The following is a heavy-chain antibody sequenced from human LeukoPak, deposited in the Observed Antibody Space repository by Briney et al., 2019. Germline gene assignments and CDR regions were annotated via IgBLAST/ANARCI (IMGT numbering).Heavy chain of an antibody. D-gene: IGHD3-22*01. Sequence: PSETLSLTCAVSGGSISSGGYSWSWIRQPPGKGLDWIGYIHYSGSTYYNPSLKSRVSISVDTSKNQFSLNLSSVTAADTAVYYCTRGPIAYYYMDVWGKGTTVTISS. CDR2: IHYSGST. J-gene: IGHJ6*03. CDR3: TRGPIAYYYMDV. CDR1: GGSISSGGYS. V-gene: IGHV4-30-4*07.